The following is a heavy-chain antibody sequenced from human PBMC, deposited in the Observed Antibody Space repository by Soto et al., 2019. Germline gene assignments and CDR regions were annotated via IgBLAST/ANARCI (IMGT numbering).Heavy chain of an antibody. V-gene: IGHV1-69*13. J-gene: IGHJ3*02. CDR2: IIPIFGTA. D-gene: IGHD3-22*01. Sequence: ASVKVSCKASGGTFSSYAISWVRQAPGQGLEWMGGIIPIFGTANYAQKFQGRVTITADESTSTAYMELSSLRSGDTAVYYCAGRNYDSSGSNPGPTAFDIWGQGTMVTVSS. CDR3: AGRNYDSSGSNPGPTAFDI. CDR1: GGTFSSYA.